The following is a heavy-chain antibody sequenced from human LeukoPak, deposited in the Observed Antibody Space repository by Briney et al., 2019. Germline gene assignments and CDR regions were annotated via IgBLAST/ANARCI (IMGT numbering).Heavy chain of an antibody. CDR2: IYRSGST. J-gene: IGHJ4*02. V-gene: IGHV4-38-2*02. CDR1: GYSISSGYY. CDR3: ARKSGYDFLSIDY. D-gene: IGHD5-12*01. Sequence: KTSETLSLTCTVSGYSISSGYYWVWIRQPPGKGLEWIGSIYRSGSTNYNPSLKSRVTVSVDKSKNQFSLKLSSVTAADTAVYYCARKSGYDFLSIDYWGQGTLVTVSS.